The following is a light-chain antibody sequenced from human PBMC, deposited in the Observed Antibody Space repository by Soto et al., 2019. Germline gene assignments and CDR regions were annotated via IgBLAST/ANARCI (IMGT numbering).Light chain of an antibody. V-gene: IGKV3-20*01. CDR2: GAS. Sequence: EIVLTQSPGTLSLSPGARATLSCRASQSVSSSYLAWYQQNPGQAPRLLIYGASRRATGIPDRFTGSGSGTDFTITISRLEPEDFAVYYCQQYGSSPLITFGQGTRLEIK. CDR3: QQYGSSPLIT. CDR1: QSVSSSY. J-gene: IGKJ5*01.